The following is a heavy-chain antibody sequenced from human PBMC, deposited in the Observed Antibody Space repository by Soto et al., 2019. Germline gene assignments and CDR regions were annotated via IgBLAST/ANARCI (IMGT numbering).Heavy chain of an antibody. J-gene: IGHJ4*02. CDR1: LFIVSDNY. CDR3: ATRMTTAPY. D-gene: IGHD4-17*01. V-gene: IGHV3-66*01. Sequence: EVRLVQSGGGLVQPGGSLRLSCAASLFIVSDNYMSWVRLAPGKGLEWVSLIYSGGGTDYAESVKGRFTISRDNSKNTLYLQMNSLKAEDTGIYYCATRMTTAPYWGQGTVVTVSS. CDR2: IYSGGGT.